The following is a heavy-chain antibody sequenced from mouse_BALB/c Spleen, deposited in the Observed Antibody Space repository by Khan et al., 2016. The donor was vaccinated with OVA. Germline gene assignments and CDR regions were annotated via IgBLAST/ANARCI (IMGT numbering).Heavy chain of an antibody. CDR2: INTYTGQP. D-gene: IGHD4-1*02. Sequence: QSQLVQSGPELKKPGETVKISCKASGYTFTNYGMNWVKQAPGKGLKWMGWINTYTGQPTYADDFKGRFAFSLETSASTAYLQINNLKNEDTATXFCARANSYWYFDLWGAGTTVTVSS. CDR1: GYTFTNYG. V-gene: IGHV9-3-1*01. J-gene: IGHJ1*01. CDR3: ARANSYWYFDL.